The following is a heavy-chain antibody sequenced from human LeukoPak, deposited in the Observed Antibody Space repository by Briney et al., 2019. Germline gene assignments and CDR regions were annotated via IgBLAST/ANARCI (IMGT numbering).Heavy chain of an antibody. Sequence: PGGSLRLSYAASGFTFSSYWMSWVRQAPGKGLEWVANIKQDGSEKYYVDSVKGRFTISRDNAKNSLYLQMNSLRAEDTAVYYCARDYGDYEGYFDYWGQGTLVTVSS. J-gene: IGHJ4*02. CDR2: IKQDGSEK. CDR3: ARDYGDYEGYFDY. V-gene: IGHV3-7*01. CDR1: GFTFSSYW. D-gene: IGHD4-17*01.